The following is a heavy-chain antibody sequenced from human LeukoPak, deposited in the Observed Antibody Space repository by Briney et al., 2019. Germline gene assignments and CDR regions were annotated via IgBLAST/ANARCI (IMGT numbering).Heavy chain of an antibody. D-gene: IGHD2-15*01. CDR2: FDPEDGET. CDR1: GYTLTELS. CDR3: ATDTVGYCSGDSCYSEVY. Sequence: ASVKVTCKVSGYTLTELSMHWVRQAPGKGLEWMGGFDPEDGETIYAQKFQGRVTMTEETSTDTAYMELSTLRSGDTAVYYCATDTVGYCSGDSCYSEVYWGQGTLVTVSS. J-gene: IGHJ4*02. V-gene: IGHV1-24*01.